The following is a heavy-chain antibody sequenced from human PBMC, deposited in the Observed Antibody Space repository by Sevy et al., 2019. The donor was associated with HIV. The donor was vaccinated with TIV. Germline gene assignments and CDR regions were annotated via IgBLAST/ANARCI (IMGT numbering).Heavy chain of an antibody. CDR1: GITFGNYW. CDR2: INNDGSNT. V-gene: IGHV3-74*01. J-gene: IGHJ3*02. Sequence: GGYLRLSCAASGITFGNYWMHWVRQAPGKGLVWISRINNDGSNTNYADSVKSRFTTSRDNAKNTLYLQMNSLRAEDTAVYYCGREMISMVPGVPDAFDIWGQGTMVTVSS. D-gene: IGHD3-10*01. CDR3: GREMISMVPGVPDAFDI.